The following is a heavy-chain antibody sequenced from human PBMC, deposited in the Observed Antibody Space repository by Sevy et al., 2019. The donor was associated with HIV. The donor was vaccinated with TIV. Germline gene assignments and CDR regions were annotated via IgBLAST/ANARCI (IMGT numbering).Heavy chain of an antibody. Sequence: GGSLRLSCAGSGFTFEDYALHWVRQAPGQGLEWVAGINWNSGSLDYADSVTGRFTISRDDAKNSLYLQMDTLRTEDTALYYCAKTPMTEAAPYFDFWGQGTLVTVSS. D-gene: IGHD6-19*01. CDR2: INWNSGSL. J-gene: IGHJ4*02. CDR3: AKTPMTEAAPYFDF. CDR1: GFTFEDYA. V-gene: IGHV3-9*01.